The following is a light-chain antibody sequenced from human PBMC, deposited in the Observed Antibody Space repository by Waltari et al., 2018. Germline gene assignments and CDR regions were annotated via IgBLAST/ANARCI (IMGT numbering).Light chain of an antibody. CDR2: VNSDGSH. CDR1: SGYSSNV. Sequence: LVLTQSPSASASLGALVKLTCSLSSGYSSNVIAWLQQQPGKGPRYLMKVNSDGSHRKGDDIPDHFSASNSGTAYYLTTASLQSEDEADYYCQTGGNGTWVFGGGTKLTVL. CDR3: QTGGNGTWV. V-gene: IGLV4-69*01. J-gene: IGLJ3*02.